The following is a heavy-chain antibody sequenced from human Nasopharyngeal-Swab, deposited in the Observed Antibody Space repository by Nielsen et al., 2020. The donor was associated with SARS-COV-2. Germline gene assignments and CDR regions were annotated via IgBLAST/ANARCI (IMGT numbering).Heavy chain of an antibody. Sequence: VRQAPGKGLEFVGRIRNKAKNYATTAVASVRGRFSISRDDSKNTAYLHMSGLKSEDTAVYYCTAHLEYVATAVWGQGVLVTVSS. V-gene: IGHV3-73*01. CDR2: IRNKAKNYAT. CDR3: TAHLEYVATAV. D-gene: IGHD6-13*01. J-gene: IGHJ4*02.